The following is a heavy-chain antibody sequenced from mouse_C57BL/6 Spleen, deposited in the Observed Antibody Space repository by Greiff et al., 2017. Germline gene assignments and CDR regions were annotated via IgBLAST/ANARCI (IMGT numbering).Heavy chain of an antibody. CDR3: ALRSTEAVDY. CDR1: GYALSSSW. Sequence: VQLQQSGPELVKPGASVKISCKASGYALSSSWMNWVKQRPGKGLEWIGRIYPGDGDTNYNGKFKGKATLTADKSSSTAYMQLSSLTSEDSAVYFCALRSTEAVDYWGQGTSVTVSS. D-gene: IGHD2-1*01. CDR2: IYPGDGDT. V-gene: IGHV1-82*01. J-gene: IGHJ4*01.